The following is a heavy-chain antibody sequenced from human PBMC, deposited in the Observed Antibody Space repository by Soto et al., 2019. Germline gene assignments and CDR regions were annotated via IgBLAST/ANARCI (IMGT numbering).Heavy chain of an antibody. CDR3: AKELRAVVAATEWFDP. CDR2: ISGSGGST. D-gene: IGHD2-15*01. V-gene: IGHV3-23*01. CDR1: GFTFSSYA. Sequence: EVQLLESGGGLVQPGGSLRLSCAASGFTFSSYAMSWVRQAPGKGLEWVSAISGSGGSTYYADSVKGRFTISRDNSKNTLYLQMTSLRAEDTAVYYCAKELRAVVAATEWFDPWGQGTLVTVSS. J-gene: IGHJ5*02.